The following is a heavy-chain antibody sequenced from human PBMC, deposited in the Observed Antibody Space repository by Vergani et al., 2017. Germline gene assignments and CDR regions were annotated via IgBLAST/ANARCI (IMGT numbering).Heavy chain of an antibody. D-gene: IGHD2-15*01. CDR3: AATPGSGGSPNWFDP. Sequence: QVQLVESGGGLVKPGGSLRLSCAASGFTFSDYYMSWIRPAPGQGLEWVSYISSSSSYTNYADSVKGRFTIARDNAKNSLYLQMNSLRAEDTAVYYCAATPGSGGSPNWFDPWGQGTLVTVSS. V-gene: IGHV3-11*06. J-gene: IGHJ5*02. CDR2: ISSSSSYT. CDR1: GFTFSDYY.